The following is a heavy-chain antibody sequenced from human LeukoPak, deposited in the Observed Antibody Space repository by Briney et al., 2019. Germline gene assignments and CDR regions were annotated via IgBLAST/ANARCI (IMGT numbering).Heavy chain of an antibody. Sequence: GESLRLSCAASGFPFSSYAMSWVRQPPGKGLEWVSGVCGSGDTTYYADSVKGRFTISRDNFKNMLYLQMDNLRAEDAAVYYCAKSDYYDESGHSSSLECWGQGALVTVSS. CDR2: VCGSGDTT. CDR3: AKSDYYDESGHSSSLEC. CDR1: GFPFSSYA. V-gene: IGHV3-23*01. J-gene: IGHJ4*02. D-gene: IGHD3-16*01.